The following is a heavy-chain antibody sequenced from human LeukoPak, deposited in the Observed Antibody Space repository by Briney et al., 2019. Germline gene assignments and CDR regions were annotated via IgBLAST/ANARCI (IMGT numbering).Heavy chain of an antibody. V-gene: IGHV3-23*01. D-gene: IGHD1-26*01. CDR2: ISGSGGST. CDR3: ARAGSGSYFDY. Sequence: GGFLRLSCAASGFTFSSYAMSWVRQAPGKGLEWVSAISGSGGSTYYADSVKGRFTISRDNSKNTLYLQMNSLRAEDTAVYYCARAGSGSYFDYWGQGTLVTVSS. J-gene: IGHJ4*02. CDR1: GFTFSSYA.